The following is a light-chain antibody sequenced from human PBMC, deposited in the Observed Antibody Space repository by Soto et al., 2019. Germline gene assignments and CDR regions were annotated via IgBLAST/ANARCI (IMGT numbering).Light chain of an antibody. CDR1: SSDVGSYNH. CDR3: SSYAGDTTSDVV. V-gene: IGLV2-23*01. CDR2: EGS. Sequence: QSVLTQPASVSGSPGQSITISCTGTSSDVGSYNHVSWYQQHPGKAPKLLIYEGSKRPSGVSNRFSGSKSGSTASLTVSGRQAEDEADYYCSSYAGDTTSDVVFGGGTKLTVL. J-gene: IGLJ2*01.